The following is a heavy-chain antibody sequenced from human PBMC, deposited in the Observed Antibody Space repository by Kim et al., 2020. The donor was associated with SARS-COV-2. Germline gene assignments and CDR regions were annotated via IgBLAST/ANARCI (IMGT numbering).Heavy chain of an antibody. CDR1: GFTFSSSW. CDR2: ISNDGYTT. Sequence: GVSLRLSCAASGFTFSSSWIHWVRQAPGKGLVWLSHISNDGYTTAYADSVKGRFTVSRDNAKNTLYLQMNSLRAEDTAVYFCARSPSGPEGYWGQGTLVTVSS. CDR3: ARSPSGPEGY. J-gene: IGHJ4*02. V-gene: IGHV3-74*01.